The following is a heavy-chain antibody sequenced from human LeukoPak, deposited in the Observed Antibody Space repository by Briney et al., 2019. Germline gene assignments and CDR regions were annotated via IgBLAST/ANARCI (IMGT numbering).Heavy chain of an antibody. CDR1: GFSFWHHA. J-gene: IGHJ4*02. CDR3: ARDGQQSSPYAYDY. CDR2: IWSDGNNK. Sequence: GGSLRLSCAASGFSFWHHAMHWVRQAPGKGLEWLSQIWSDGNNKYYADTVRGRFTISRDTSKNTLYLGMNSLRAEDTAIYYCARDGQQSSPYAYDYWGQGTLVTVSS. D-gene: IGHD2-2*01. V-gene: IGHV3-33*01.